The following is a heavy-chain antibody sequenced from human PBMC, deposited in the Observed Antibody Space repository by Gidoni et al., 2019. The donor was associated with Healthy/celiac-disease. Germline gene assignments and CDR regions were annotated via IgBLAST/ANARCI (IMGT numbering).Heavy chain of an antibody. V-gene: IGHV4-34*01. J-gene: IGHJ6*02. CDR1: GGSFSGYY. CDR3: ARGPIYSRYGMDV. Sequence: QVQLQQWGAGLLKPSETLSLTCAVYGGSFSGYYWSWIRQPPGKGLEWIGEINHSGSTNYNPSLKSRVTISVDTSKNQFSLKLSSVTAADTAVYYCARGPIYSRYGMDVWGQGTTVTVSS. D-gene: IGHD2-15*01. CDR2: INHSGST.